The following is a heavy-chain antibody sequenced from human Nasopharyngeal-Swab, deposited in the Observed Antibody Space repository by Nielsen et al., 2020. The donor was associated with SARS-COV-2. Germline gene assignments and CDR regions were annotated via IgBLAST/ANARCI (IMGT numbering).Heavy chain of an antibody. CDR2: IWYDGSNK. CDR1: GFTFSSYG. CDR3: ARGNNWNGNWGEDAFDI. J-gene: IGHJ3*02. D-gene: IGHD1-20*01. Sequence: GGSLRLSCAASGFTFSSYGMHWVRQAPGKGLEWVAVIWYDGSNKYYADSVKGRFTISRDNSKNTLYLQMNSLIAEDTAVYYCARGNNWNGNWGEDAFDIWGQGTMVTVSS. V-gene: IGHV3-33*01.